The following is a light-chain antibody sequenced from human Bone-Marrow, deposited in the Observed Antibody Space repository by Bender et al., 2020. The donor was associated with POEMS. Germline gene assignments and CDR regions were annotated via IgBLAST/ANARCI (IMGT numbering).Light chain of an antibody. Sequence: SYVLTQPPSVSVAPGQTATITCGGNNIGRKSVHWYRQKPGQAPGVVVYDDSDRPSGIPERFSGSNPGHTATLTISRVEAGDEADYYCQVWESSTDEGVFGGGTKLTVL. CDR2: DDS. CDR1: NIGRKS. CDR3: QVWESSTDEGV. V-gene: IGLV3-21*02. J-gene: IGLJ3*02.